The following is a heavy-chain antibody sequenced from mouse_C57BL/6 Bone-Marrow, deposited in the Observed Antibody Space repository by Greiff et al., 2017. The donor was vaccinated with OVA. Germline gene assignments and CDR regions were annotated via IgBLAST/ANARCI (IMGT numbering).Heavy chain of an antibody. D-gene: IGHD1-1*01. CDR2: IYPRSGNT. CDR3: ARYYGSSYLWYAMDY. Sequence: QVQLQQSGAELARPGASVKLSCKASGYTFTSYGISWVKQRTGQGLEWIGEIYPRSGNTYYNEKFKGKGTPTADKSCSTAYKELRSLTSEDSAVYFCARYYGSSYLWYAMDYWGQGTSVTVSS. J-gene: IGHJ4*01. CDR1: GYTFTSYG. V-gene: IGHV1-81*01.